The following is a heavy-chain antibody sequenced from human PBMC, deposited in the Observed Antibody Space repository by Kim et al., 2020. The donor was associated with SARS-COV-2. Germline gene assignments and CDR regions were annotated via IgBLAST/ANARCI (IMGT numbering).Heavy chain of an antibody. CDR2: IYYSGST. CDR1: GGSISSSSYY. V-gene: IGHV4-39*01. CDR3: AGGKGLVVIAHGVDY. J-gene: IGHJ4*02. D-gene: IGHD2-21*01. Sequence: SETLSLTCTVSGGSISSSSYYWGWIRQPPGKGLEWIGSIYYSGSTYYNPSLKSRVTISVDTSKNQFSLKLSSVTAADTAVYYCAGGKGLVVIAHGVDYWGQGTLVTVSS.